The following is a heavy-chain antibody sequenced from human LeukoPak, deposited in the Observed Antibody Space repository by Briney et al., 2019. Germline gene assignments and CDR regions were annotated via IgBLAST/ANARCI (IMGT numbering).Heavy chain of an antibody. CDR3: AREGEVIVTDNLFY. CDR2: INPSGGST. V-gene: IGHV1-46*01. Sequence: ASVKVSCKASRYTFTGYYMNWVRQAPGQGLEGMGIINPSGGSTTYAQMFQGRVTMTRDTSTRTVYMELSSLRSEDTAAYYCAREGEVIVTDNLFYWGQGTLVTVSS. CDR1: RYTFTGYY. D-gene: IGHD2-21*01. J-gene: IGHJ4*02.